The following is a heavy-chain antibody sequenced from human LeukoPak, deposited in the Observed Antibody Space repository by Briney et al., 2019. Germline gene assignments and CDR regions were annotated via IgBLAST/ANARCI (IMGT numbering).Heavy chain of an antibody. J-gene: IGHJ3*02. CDR2: IYYSGST. CDR1: GGSISSSSYY. CDR3: ARDRDYDSSGYYFDAFDI. Sequence: SETLSLTCTVSGGSISSSSYYWGWIRQPPGKGLEWSGSIYYSGSTYYNPSLKSRVTRSVDSSKNQFPLKLSSVTAADTAVYYRARDRDYDSSGYYFDAFDIWGQGTMVTVSS. D-gene: IGHD3-22*01. V-gene: IGHV4-39*06.